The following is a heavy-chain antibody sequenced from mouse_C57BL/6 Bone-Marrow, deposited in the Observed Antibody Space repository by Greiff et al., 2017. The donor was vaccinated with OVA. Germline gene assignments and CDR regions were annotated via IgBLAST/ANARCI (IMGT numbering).Heavy chain of an antibody. D-gene: IGHD2-3*01. CDR2: IYPRSGNT. CDR3: AREGWLLSPFDY. Sequence: QVQLQQSGAELARPGASVKLSCKASGYTFTSYGISWVKQRTGQGLEWIGEIYPRSGNTYYNEKFKGKATLTADKSSSTAYMELRSLTSEDAAVYFCAREGWLLSPFDYWGQGTTLTVSS. V-gene: IGHV1-81*01. J-gene: IGHJ2*01. CDR1: GYTFTSYG.